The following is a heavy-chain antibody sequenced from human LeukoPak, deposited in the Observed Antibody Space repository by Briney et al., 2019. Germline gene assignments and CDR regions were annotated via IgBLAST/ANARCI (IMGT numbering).Heavy chain of an antibody. Sequence: SETLSLTCAVYGGSFSGYYWSWIRQPPGKGLEWIGEINHSGSTNYNPSLKSRVTISVDTSKNQFSLKLSSVTAADTAVYYCTRTPHRAAARDYWGQGTQVTVSS. CDR1: GGSFSGYY. CDR3: TRTPHRAAARDY. CDR2: INHSGST. D-gene: IGHD6-13*01. J-gene: IGHJ4*02. V-gene: IGHV4-34*01.